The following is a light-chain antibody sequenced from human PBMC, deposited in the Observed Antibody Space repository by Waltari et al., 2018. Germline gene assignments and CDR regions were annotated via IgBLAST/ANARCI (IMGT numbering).Light chain of an antibody. V-gene: IGKV3-11*01. CDR2: DAS. J-gene: IGKJ3*01. Sequence: DIVLPQSPATLSLSPGERATLSCRASQSVGIDFGWYQQKPGQAPTLLIYDASIRSAGIPARFSGSGSGTDFTLAISSLEPEDFAVYYCQQRSSWPPFTFGPGTKVEIK. CDR1: QSVGID. CDR3: QQRSSWPPFT.